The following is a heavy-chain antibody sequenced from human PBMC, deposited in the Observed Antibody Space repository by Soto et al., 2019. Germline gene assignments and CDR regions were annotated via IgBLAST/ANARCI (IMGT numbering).Heavy chain of an antibody. Sequence: GGSLRLSCAASGFSFSSYAMSWVRQAPGKGLEWVSAISGSGGSTYYADSVKGRFTISRDNSKNTLYLQMNSLRAEDTAVYYCAKDLPCVDTRPGTYFDYWGQGTLVTVSS. V-gene: IGHV3-23*01. CDR2: ISGSGGST. D-gene: IGHD5-18*01. CDR3: AKDLPCVDTRPGTYFDY. J-gene: IGHJ4*02. CDR1: GFSFSSYA.